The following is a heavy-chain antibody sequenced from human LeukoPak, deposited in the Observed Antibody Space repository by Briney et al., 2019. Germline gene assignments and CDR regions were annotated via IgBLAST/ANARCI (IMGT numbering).Heavy chain of an antibody. J-gene: IGHJ4*02. Sequence: GASVKVSCKASGYTFTGYYMHWVRQAPGQGLGWMGWINPNNDGTNYAAQKFQGRVTMTRDTSISTAYMELSSLGSDDTAVYYCARVFFYGGNSVPFDYWGKGTLVTVSS. CDR3: ARVFFYGGNSVPFDY. CDR2: INPNNDGT. D-gene: IGHD4-23*01. V-gene: IGHV1-2*02. CDR1: GYTFTGYY.